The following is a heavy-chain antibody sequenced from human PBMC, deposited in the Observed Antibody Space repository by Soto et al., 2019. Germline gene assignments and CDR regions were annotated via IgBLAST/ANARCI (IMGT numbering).Heavy chain of an antibody. V-gene: IGHV3-30-3*01. D-gene: IGHD5-12*01. CDR3: AKETSAYEIDY. CDR1: GFIFSGYA. J-gene: IGHJ4*02. Sequence: QVKLVESGGGVVQPGRSLRLSGAASGFIFSGYAMHWVRQAPGKGLEWVAVISYDGNTKYYADSVQGRFTVSRDNSKNTLYVQMNNLSAENTAMYYCAKETSAYEIDYWGQGTLVTVSS. CDR2: ISYDGNTK.